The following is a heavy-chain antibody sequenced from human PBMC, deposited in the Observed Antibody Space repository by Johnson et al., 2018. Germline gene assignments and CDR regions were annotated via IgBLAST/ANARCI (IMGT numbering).Heavy chain of an antibody. J-gene: IGHJ1*01. CDR1: GFIVSSNY. V-gene: IGHV3-66*02. CDR2: IYAGGGT. CDR3: AREDISGYYFRH. Sequence: VQLQESGGGLVQXGGSLRVSCAASGFIVSSNYMSWVRQAPGKGLEWVSIIYAGGGTYYADSVKGRFTISRDNSKNTVYLQMNSLRAEDTAVYYCAREDISGYYFRHWGQGTLVTVSS. D-gene: IGHD3-22*01.